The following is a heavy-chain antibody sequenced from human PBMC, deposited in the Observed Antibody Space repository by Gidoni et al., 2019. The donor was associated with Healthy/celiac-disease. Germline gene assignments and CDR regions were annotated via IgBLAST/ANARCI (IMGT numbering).Heavy chain of an antibody. CDR2: IKQDGSEK. J-gene: IGHJ3*02. D-gene: IGHD3-3*01. V-gene: IGHV3-7*01. Sequence: EVQLVESGGGLVQPGGSLRLSCAASGFTFRSYWMSWVRQAPGKGLEWVANIKQDGSEKYYVDSVKGRFTISRDNAKNSLYLQMNSLRAEDTAVYYCARDSSITIFGVVIPNDAFDIWGQGTMVTVSS. CDR3: ARDSSITIFGVVIPNDAFDI. CDR1: GFTFRSYW.